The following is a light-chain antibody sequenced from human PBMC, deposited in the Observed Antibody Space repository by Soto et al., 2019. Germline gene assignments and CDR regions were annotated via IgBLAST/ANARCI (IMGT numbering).Light chain of an antibody. V-gene: IGKV3-11*01. Sequence: EIVLTQSPATLSLSPGERATLSCRASQSVNSYLDWYQQKLGQAPRLLIYDASNRATGIPARFSGSGSGTDFTLTISSLEPEDFAIYYCHQRSNWPQTFGQGTKLEIK. CDR3: HQRSNWPQT. CDR2: DAS. CDR1: QSVNSY. J-gene: IGKJ2*01.